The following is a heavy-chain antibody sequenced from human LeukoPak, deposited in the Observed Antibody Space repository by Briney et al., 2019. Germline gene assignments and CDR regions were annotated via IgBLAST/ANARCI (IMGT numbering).Heavy chain of an antibody. D-gene: IGHD7-27*01. V-gene: IGHV3-30*03. Sequence: TGGSLRLSCAASGFTFSSYGMHWVRQAPGKGLEWVAVISYDGSNKYYADSVKGRFTISRDNSKNTLYLQMNSLRAEDTAVYYCARDDPTELGIDYWGQGTLVTVSS. J-gene: IGHJ4*02. CDR3: ARDDPTELGIDY. CDR2: ISYDGSNK. CDR1: GFTFSSYG.